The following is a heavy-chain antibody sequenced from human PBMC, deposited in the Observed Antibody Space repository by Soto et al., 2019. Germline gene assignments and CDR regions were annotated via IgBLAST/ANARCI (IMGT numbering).Heavy chain of an antibody. D-gene: IGHD2-15*01. Sequence: EVHLVESGGGLVKPGGSLRLSCAVSGFTFSSCTMNWVRQAPGKGLEWVSSISPSTSHIYYADSVKGRFTISRDNAKNSLFLQVNSLRGEDTAVYYCSGCSGGACHQNYGMDVWGQGTTVTVSS. CDR1: GFTFSSCT. V-gene: IGHV3-21*01. CDR2: ISPSTSHI. CDR3: SGCSGGACHQNYGMDV. J-gene: IGHJ6*02.